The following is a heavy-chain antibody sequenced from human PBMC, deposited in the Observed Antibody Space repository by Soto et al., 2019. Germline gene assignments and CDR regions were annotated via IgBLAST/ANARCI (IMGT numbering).Heavy chain of an antibody. V-gene: IGHV3-21*01. CDR1: GFTFSSYS. Sequence: EVQLVESGGGVVKPGGSLRLSCAASGFTFSSYSMNWVRQAPGKGLEWVSSISTSSKSIFYADSVKGRFTISRDNAKNSLYLQMNSLRAEDTAVYYCAGPQNPSGWYHGGYWGQGTLVTVSS. D-gene: IGHD6-19*01. CDR3: AGPQNPSGWYHGGY. J-gene: IGHJ4*02. CDR2: ISTSSKSI.